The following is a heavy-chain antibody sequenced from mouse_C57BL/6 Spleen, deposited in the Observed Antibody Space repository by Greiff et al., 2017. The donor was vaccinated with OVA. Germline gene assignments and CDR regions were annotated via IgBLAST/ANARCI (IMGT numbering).Heavy chain of an antibody. J-gene: IGHJ4*01. CDR3: ARQYDYDAMDY. Sequence: DVQLVESGGDLVKPGGSLKLSCAASGFTFSSYGMSWVRQTPDKRLEWVATISSGGSYTYYPDSLKGRFTISRDKAKNTLYLQMSSLKSEDTAMYYFARQYDYDAMDYWGQGTSVTVSS. V-gene: IGHV5-6*01. CDR2: ISSGGSYT. CDR1: GFTFSSYG.